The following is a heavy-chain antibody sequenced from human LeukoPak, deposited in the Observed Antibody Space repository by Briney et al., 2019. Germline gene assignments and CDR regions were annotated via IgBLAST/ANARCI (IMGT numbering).Heavy chain of an antibody. D-gene: IGHD3-16*01. Sequence: GESLQISCKGSGYSFTSYWIGWVRQMPAENLVWMGRIYPGDCDTSYSPSFQGQVTISADKSISTTSLQWSSVNASDTAMYYCARLWRGGGYFDYWPQGTLVTVSS. V-gene: IGHV5-51*01. J-gene: IGHJ4*02. CDR2: IYPGDCDT. CDR3: ARLWRGGGYFDY. CDR1: GYSFTSYW.